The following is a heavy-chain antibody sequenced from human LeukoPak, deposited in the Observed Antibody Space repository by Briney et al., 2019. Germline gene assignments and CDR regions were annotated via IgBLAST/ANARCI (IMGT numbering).Heavy chain of an antibody. J-gene: IGHJ4*02. Sequence: GASVKVSCKASGGTFSSYAISWVRQAPGQGLEWMGRIIPIHGIANYAQKFQGRVTITADKSTSTAYMELSSLRSEDTAVYYCARGGIAAAGNFDYWGQGTLVTVSS. CDR1: GGTFSSYA. CDR2: IIPIHGIA. V-gene: IGHV1-69*04. CDR3: ARGGIAAAGNFDY. D-gene: IGHD6-13*01.